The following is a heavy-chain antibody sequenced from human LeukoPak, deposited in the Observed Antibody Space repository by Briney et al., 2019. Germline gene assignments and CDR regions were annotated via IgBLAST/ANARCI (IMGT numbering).Heavy chain of an antibody. Sequence: SESLSLTCTVYGGSISSYYWSWIRQPPGKGLEWIGYIYYSGSTNYNPSLKRRVTISVDTSKNQFSLKLSSVTAADTAVYYCARGDDYYDSSGPDAFDIWGQGTMVTVSS. D-gene: IGHD3-22*01. CDR3: ARGDDYYDSSGPDAFDI. CDR1: GGSISSYY. V-gene: IGHV4-59*01. CDR2: IYYSGST. J-gene: IGHJ3*02.